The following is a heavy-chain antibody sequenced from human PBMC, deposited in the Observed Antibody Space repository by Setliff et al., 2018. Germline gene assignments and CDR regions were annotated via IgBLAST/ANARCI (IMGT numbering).Heavy chain of an antibody. CDR1: GYSFTRYC. Sequence: ASVKVSCKTSGYSFTRYCMHWVRQAPGQGLEWMGIINTGGGSASYAQKFQGRVTMTSDTSTSTVYMEVNSVTSDDTAMYFCARGGMAAAGRKGAFEHWGQGTLVTVSS. D-gene: IGHD6-13*01. CDR3: ARGGMAAAGRKGAFEH. J-gene: IGHJ4*02. V-gene: IGHV1-46*01. CDR2: INTGGGSA.